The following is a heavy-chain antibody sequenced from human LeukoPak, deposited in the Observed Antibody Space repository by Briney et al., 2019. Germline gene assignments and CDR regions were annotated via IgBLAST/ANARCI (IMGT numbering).Heavy chain of an antibody. CDR2: THASGKS. CDR1: GGFMSGFF. Sequence: SESLSLTCNVSGGFMSGFFWNWLRQPAGKGLECIGRTHASGKSNYNPSFKTRVTMSVDTPKSQISLRLNSMTAADTAVYYCATGGALGELAILTGGQGTLVSVSS. J-gene: IGHJ1*01. V-gene: IGHV4-4*07. CDR3: ATGGALGELAILT. D-gene: IGHD3-16*01.